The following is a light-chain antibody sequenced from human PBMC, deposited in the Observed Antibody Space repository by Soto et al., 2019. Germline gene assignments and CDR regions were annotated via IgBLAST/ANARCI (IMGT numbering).Light chain of an antibody. Sequence: AIQMTQSPSSLSASVGDRVTITCRASQAIRTDLGWYQQRPGKAPKLLIYGTSNLQSGVPSRFSGSGSGTDFTLTINSLQPEDFAVYYCLQRSKWPLTFGGGTKVEIK. CDR1: QAIRTD. J-gene: IGKJ4*01. CDR3: LQRSKWPLT. CDR2: GTS. V-gene: IGKV1-6*01.